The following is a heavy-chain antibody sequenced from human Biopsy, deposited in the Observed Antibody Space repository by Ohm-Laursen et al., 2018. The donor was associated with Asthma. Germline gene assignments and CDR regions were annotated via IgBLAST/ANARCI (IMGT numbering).Heavy chain of an antibody. J-gene: IGHJ4*02. V-gene: IGHV4-39*01. D-gene: IGHD3-22*01. CDR1: GGSITSSSYY. CDR2: MYHSGSP. CDR3: VRHQYSSSWSTFDY. Sequence: GTLSLTCTVSGGSITSSSYYWGWIRQPPGKGMEWIGSMYHSGSPYYHPSLKSRATISVNTSKNQLSLKMSSVTAADTAVYFCVRHQYSSSWSTFDYWGQGALVTVSS.